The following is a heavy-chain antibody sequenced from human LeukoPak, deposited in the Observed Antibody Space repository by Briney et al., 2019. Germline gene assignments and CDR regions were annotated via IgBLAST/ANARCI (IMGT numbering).Heavy chain of an antibody. J-gene: IGHJ4*02. CDR1: GYSFTSYW. V-gene: IGHV5-51*01. Sequence: GETLKISCKGSGYSFTSYWIGWVRQMPGKGLEWMGIIYPGDSDTRYSPSFQGQVTISADKSISTAYLQWSSLKASDTAMYYCARRTFYDSSGYYYFDYWGQGTLVTVSS. CDR3: ARRTFYDSSGYYYFDY. D-gene: IGHD3-22*01. CDR2: IYPGDSDT.